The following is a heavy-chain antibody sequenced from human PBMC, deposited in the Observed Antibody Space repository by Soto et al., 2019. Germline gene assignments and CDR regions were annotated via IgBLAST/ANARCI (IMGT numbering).Heavy chain of an antibody. CDR1: GFTFTTSA. V-gene: IGHV3-23*01. D-gene: IGHD3-22*01. CDR3: AKDPAREKWLFLYY. CDR2: ISGSGDRT. J-gene: IGHJ4*02. Sequence: HPGGSLRLSCVASGFTFTTSAMSWVRQAPGKGLEWVSSISGSGDRTYYADSVKGRFTISRDNSKNSLYLQVNSLRAEDTAVYYCAKDPAREKWLFLYYWGQGTLVTVSS.